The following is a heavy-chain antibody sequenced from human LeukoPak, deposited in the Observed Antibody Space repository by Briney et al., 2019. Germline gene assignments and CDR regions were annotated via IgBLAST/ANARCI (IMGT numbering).Heavy chain of an antibody. CDR3: ARAYGGYPYYYYYYGMDV. CDR1: GFTFSSYE. V-gene: IGHV3-48*03. J-gene: IGHJ6*04. CDR2: SSSSGSTI. Sequence: GGSLRLSCAASGFTFSSYEMNWVRQAPGKGLEWVSYSSSSGSTIYYADSVKGRFTISRDNAKNSLYLQMNSLRAEDTAVYYCARAYGGYPYYYYYYGMDVWGKGTTVTVSS. D-gene: IGHD4-17*01.